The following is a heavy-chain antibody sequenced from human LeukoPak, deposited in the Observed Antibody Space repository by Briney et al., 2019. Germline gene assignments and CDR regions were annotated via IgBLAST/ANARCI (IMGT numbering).Heavy chain of an antibody. CDR1: GYTFTSYD. J-gene: IGHJ4*02. CDR3: ARGWFGQLLQDY. Sequence: ASVKVSCKASGYTFTSYDINWVRQATGQGPEWMGWMNPSSGNTGYAQQFQGRVTMTRTTSTSTAYMELSSLRSDNTAVYYCARGWFGQLLQDYWGQGTLVTVSS. CDR2: MNPSSGNT. V-gene: IGHV1-8*01. D-gene: IGHD3-10*01.